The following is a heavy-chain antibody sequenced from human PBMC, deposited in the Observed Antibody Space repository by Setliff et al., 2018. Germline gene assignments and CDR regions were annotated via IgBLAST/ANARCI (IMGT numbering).Heavy chain of an antibody. CDR2: MKQDGSEK. D-gene: IGHD7-27*01. CDR3: ARDRRPFNWGGNDAFDI. CDR1: GFTFSSYW. V-gene: IGHV3-7*01. J-gene: IGHJ3*02. Sequence: GGSLRLSCAASGFTFSSYWMSWVRQAPGKGLEWVANMKQDGSEKYYVDSVKGRFTISRDNAKNSLYLQMNTLRAEDTAVYYCARDRRPFNWGGNDAFDIWGQGTMVTVSS.